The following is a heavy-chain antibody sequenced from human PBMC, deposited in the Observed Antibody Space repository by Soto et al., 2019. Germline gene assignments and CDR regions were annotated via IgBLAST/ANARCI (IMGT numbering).Heavy chain of an antibody. V-gene: IGHV1-8*01. J-gene: IGHJ4*02. CDR3: ARVGGNWNDDYFDY. CDR1: GYTFTSYD. Sequence: ASVKVSCKASGYTFTSYDINWVRQATGQGLEWMGWMNPNSGDTGYAQKFQGRVTMTRNPSITTAYMELSSLRSEDTAVYYCARVGGNWNDDYFDYWGQGTLVTVSS. CDR2: MNPNSGDT. D-gene: IGHD1-1*01.